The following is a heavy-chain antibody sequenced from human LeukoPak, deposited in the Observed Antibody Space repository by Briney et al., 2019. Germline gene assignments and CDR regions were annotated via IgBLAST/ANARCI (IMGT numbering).Heavy chain of an antibody. CDR2: IYHGGTT. CDR1: GYSISSGYY. V-gene: IGHV4-38-2*02. CDR3: ARESIYYDSSGPPRGFDF. Sequence: SETLSLTCTVSGYSISSGYYWGWIRQPPGKGLEWIGSIYHGGTTYYNSSLKSRVTISVDTSKNQFSLKLRSVTAADTAVYYCARESIYYDSSGPPRGFDFWGQGTLVTVSS. D-gene: IGHD3-22*01. J-gene: IGHJ4*02.